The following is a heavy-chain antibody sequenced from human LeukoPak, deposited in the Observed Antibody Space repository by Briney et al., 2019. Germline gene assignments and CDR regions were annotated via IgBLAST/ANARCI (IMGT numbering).Heavy chain of an antibody. CDR3: VKDATWGGFDY. Sequence: PGGSLRLSCAVSGFTFTNYWMSWARQSPGKGLEWVANIYLDGSRAYYVDSVKGRFTISRDNSQSTLFLQINSLRADDAALYYCVKDATWGGFDYWGQGTLVTVSS. D-gene: IGHD3-16*01. V-gene: IGHV3-7*03. J-gene: IGHJ4*02. CDR2: IYLDGSRA. CDR1: GFTFTNYW.